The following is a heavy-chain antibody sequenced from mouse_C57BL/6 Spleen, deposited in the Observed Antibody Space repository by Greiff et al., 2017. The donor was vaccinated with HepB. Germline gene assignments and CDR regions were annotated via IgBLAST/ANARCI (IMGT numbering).Heavy chain of an antibody. Sequence: EVQGVESGGGLVQPKGSLKLSCAASGFSFNTYAMNWVRQAPGKGLEWVARIRSKSNNYATYYADSVKDRFTISRDDSESMLYLQMNNLKTEDTAMYYCVRHKGYSNYDAMDYWGQGTSVTVSS. CDR1: GFSFNTYA. CDR2: IRSKSNNYAT. CDR3: VRHKGYSNYDAMDY. J-gene: IGHJ4*01. V-gene: IGHV10-1*01. D-gene: IGHD2-5*01.